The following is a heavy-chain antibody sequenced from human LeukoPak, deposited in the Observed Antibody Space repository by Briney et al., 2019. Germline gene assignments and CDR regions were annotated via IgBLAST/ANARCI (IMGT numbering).Heavy chain of an antibody. CDR3: ARGDSLYYFDF. V-gene: IGHV1-18*01. D-gene: IGHD2-15*01. J-gene: IGHJ4*02. Sequence: GASVKVSCRASGYTFTSYGINWVRQAPGQGLEWMGWISTYSGNTNFAQKFQGRVTMTTDTSTSTAYMELTSLRSDETAVYYCARGDSLYYFDFWGRGTLVTVSS. CDR1: GYTFTSYG. CDR2: ISTYSGNT.